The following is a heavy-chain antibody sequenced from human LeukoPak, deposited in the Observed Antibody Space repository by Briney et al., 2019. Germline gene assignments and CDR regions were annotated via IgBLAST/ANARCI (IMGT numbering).Heavy chain of an antibody. CDR2: ISGSGGST. CDR3: ARDRTPMGSSWYDYYYGMDV. CDR1: GFIFSSYA. J-gene: IGHJ6*02. Sequence: GGSPRLSCAASGFIFSSYAMSWVRQAPGKGLEWVSSISGSGGSTYYADSVKGRFTISRDNAKNSLYLQMNSLRAEDTAVYYCARDRTPMGSSWYDYYYGMDVWGQGTTVTVSS. V-gene: IGHV3-23*01. D-gene: IGHD6-13*01.